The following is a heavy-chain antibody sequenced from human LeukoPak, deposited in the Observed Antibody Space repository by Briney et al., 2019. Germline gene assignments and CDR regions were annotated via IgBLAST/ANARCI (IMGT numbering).Heavy chain of an antibody. V-gene: IGHV4-38-2*02. Sequence: PSETLSLTCTVSGYSISSGYYWGWIRQPPGKGLEWIGSIYHSGSTYYNPSLKSRVTISVDTSKNQFSLKLSSVTAADTAVYYCARVHFSFFSSVTSQYYFDYWGQGTLVTVSS. J-gene: IGHJ4*02. CDR1: GYSISSGYY. D-gene: IGHD4-17*01. CDR3: ARVHFSFFSSVTSQYYFDY. CDR2: IYHSGST.